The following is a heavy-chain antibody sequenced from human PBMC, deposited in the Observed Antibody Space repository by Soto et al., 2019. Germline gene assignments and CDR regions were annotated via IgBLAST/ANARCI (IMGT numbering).Heavy chain of an antibody. CDR2: ISYDGSNK. J-gene: IGHJ4*02. CDR1: GFTFSSYG. D-gene: IGHD5-18*01. V-gene: IGHV3-30*18. Sequence: GGSLRLSCAASGFTFSSYGMHWVRQAPGKGLEWVAVISYDGSNKYYADSVKGRFTISRDNSKNTLYLQMNSLRAEDTAVYYCAKAGSAIQLWQRGISDYWGQGTLVTVSS. CDR3: AKAGSAIQLWQRGISDY.